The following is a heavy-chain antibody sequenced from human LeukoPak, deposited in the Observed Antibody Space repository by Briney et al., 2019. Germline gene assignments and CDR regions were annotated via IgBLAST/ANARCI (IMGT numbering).Heavy chain of an antibody. CDR1: GGSISSYY. D-gene: IGHD6-19*01. CDR3: AREGIEVAGTRHYYYYGMDV. J-gene: IGHJ6*02. Sequence: SETLSLTCTVSGGSISSYYWSWIRQPPGKGLEWIGYIYYSGSTNYNPSLKSRVTISVDTSKNQFSLKLSSVTAADTAVYFCAREGIEVAGTRHYYYYGMDVWGQGTTVTVSS. CDR2: IYYSGST. V-gene: IGHV4-59*12.